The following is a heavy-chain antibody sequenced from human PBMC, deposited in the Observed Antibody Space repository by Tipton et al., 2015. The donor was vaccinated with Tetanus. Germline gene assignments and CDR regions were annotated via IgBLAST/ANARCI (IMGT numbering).Heavy chain of an antibody. J-gene: IGHJ5*02. V-gene: IGHV4-39*02. CDR3: ARLKSQGPNGLNWLDP. Sequence: SGASISDKKYYWGWIRQAPGKGLEWIASIYFEGSTYYSPSLRSRLTIDVDTSQNLFSLRLASVTAADTGVYFCARLKSQGPNGLNWLDPWGRGTPVTVSS. D-gene: IGHD4/OR15-4a*01. CDR1: GASISDKKYY. CDR2: IYFEGST.